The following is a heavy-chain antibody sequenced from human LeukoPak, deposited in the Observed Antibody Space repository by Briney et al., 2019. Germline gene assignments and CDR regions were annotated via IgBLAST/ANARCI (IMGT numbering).Heavy chain of an antibody. J-gene: IGHJ4*02. CDR3: ARGFRSFDS. CDR1: GFTFSDHY. D-gene: IGHD1-14*01. V-gene: IGHV3-72*01. CDR2: TRNKANGYTT. Sequence: GGSLRLSCAVSGFTFSDHYMDWVRQAPGKGPEWVGRTRNKANGYTTICAASVKGRFTVSRDESKNSLYLQMNSLRTEDTAVYYCARGFRSFDSWGQGTLVTVSS.